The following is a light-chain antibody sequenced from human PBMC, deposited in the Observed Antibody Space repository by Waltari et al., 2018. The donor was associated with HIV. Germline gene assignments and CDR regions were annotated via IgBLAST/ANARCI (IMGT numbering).Light chain of an antibody. V-gene: IGKV3-20*01. CDR1: QSVRNTY. CDR2: GAS. J-gene: IGKJ1*01. Sequence: EIVLTQSPVTLSLSPGERATLSCRASQSVRNTYLAWYQQKPGQAPRLLIYGASSRATGIPDRFSGSGSGTDFTLTISGLEPEDFAVYYCQQYRTSPRTFGQGTKVEIK. CDR3: QQYRTSPRT.